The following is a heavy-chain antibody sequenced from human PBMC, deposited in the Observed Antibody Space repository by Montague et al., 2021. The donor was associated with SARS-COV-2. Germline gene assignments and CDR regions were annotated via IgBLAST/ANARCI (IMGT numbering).Heavy chain of an antibody. CDR2: ISVNSATI. J-gene: IGHJ3*02. Sequence: SLRLSCAASGFTFSRNGMNWVRQAPGKGLEWVSYISVNSATIQYGDSVKGRFITSRDNAENSLYLQMNSLRAEDTAVYYCAREAAYDCGAFDIWGQGTVVTVSS. CDR1: GFTFSRNG. D-gene: IGHD5-12*01. V-gene: IGHV3-48*04. CDR3: AREAAYDCGAFDI.